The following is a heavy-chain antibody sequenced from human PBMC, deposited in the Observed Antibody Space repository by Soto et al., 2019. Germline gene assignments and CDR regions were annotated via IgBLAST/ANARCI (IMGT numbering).Heavy chain of an antibody. CDR2: ISPNSGNT. D-gene: IGHD2-15*01. Sequence: WASVKVSCKASGYSFTGYSIHWARQTPGQGLEWMGWISPNSGNTHFSQSFQGRVTMTRDTSITTAYMDLSGLRSDDTAVYYCAREYCSGVGCSPYFDYWGQGTLVTVSS. J-gene: IGHJ4*02. CDR1: GYSFTGYS. CDR3: AREYCSGVGCSPYFDY. V-gene: IGHV1-2*02.